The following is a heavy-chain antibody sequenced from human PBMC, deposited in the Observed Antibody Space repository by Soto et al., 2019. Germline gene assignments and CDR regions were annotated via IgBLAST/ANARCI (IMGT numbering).Heavy chain of an antibody. CDR2: INPNSGNT. J-gene: IGHJ4*02. CDR1: GYTFTSYY. V-gene: IGHV1-46*01. CDR3: ARGSDYIWGSYRYYYFDY. Sequence: ASVKVSCKASGYTFTSYYMHWVRQAPGQGLEWMGIINPNSGNTSYAQKLQGRVTMTRDTSTSTAYMELRSLRSDDTAVYYCARGSDYIWGSYRYYYFDYWGQGTLVTVSS. D-gene: IGHD3-16*02.